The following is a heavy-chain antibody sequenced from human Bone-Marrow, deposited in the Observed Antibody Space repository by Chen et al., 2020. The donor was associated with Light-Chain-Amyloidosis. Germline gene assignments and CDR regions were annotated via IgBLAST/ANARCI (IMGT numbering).Heavy chain of an antibody. CDR3: ARARLNMVRGVAPYYFDY. J-gene: IGHJ4*02. CDR2: IYYSGRT. CDR1: GGSISSSSYY. Sequence: QLQQWGAGLVKPSETLSLTCTVSGGSISSSSYYWGWIRQPPGKGLGWIGSIYYSGRTSYYPALKSRVTISVDTSKNQFSLKLSSVTAADTAVYYCARARLNMVRGVAPYYFDYWGQGTLVTVSS. V-gene: IGHV4-39*07. D-gene: IGHD3-10*01.